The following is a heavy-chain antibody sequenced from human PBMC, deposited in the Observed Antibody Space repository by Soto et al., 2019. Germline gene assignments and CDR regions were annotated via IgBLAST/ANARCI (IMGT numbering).Heavy chain of an antibody. J-gene: IGHJ6*02. CDR2: ISYDGSNK. CDR1: GFTFSSYG. Sequence: GGSLRLSCAASGFTFSSYGMHWVRHAPGKWLEWVAVISYDGSNKYYADSVKGRFTISRDNSKNTLYLQMNSLRAEDTAVYYCAKDRRIHYYYGMDVWGQGTTVTVSS. V-gene: IGHV3-30*18. CDR3: AKDRRIHYYYGMDV.